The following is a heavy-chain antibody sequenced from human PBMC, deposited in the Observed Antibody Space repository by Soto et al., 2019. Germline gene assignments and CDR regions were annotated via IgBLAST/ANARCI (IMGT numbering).Heavy chain of an antibody. CDR1: GYTFTSYG. J-gene: IGHJ5*02. D-gene: IGHD6-13*01. Sequence: ASVKVSCKASGYTFTSYGIHWVRQAPGQRLEWMGWINAANGDTKYSPKFQGRVTITRNTSASTAYMELSSLRSEDTAVYYCVRRHVSATGIDWFDPWGQGTLVTVSS. CDR3: VRRHVSATGIDWFDP. V-gene: IGHV1-3*01. CDR2: INAANGDT.